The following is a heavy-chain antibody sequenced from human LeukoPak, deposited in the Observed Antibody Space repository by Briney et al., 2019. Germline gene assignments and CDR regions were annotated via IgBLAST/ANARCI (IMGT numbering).Heavy chain of an antibody. J-gene: IGHJ4*02. V-gene: IGHV1-3*01. CDR3: AQAVAGRAGSFDY. CDR2: INAGNGNT. Sequence: ASVKVSCKASGYTFTSYAMHWVRQAPGQRLEWMGWINAGNGNTKYSQKFQGRVTITRDTSASTAYMELSSLRSEDTAVYYCAQAVAGRAGSFDYWGQGTLVTVSS. CDR1: GYTFTSYA. D-gene: IGHD6-19*01.